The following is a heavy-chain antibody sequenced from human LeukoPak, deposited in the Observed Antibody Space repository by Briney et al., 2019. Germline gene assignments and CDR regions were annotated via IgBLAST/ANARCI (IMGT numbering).Heavy chain of an antibody. CDR3: ARDSGIVATTRGDFDY. J-gene: IGHJ4*02. V-gene: IGHV1-18*01. CDR2: ISAYNGNT. Sequence: ASVKVSCKASGYTFTIYGISWVRQAPGQGLEWMGWISAYNGNTNYAQKLQGRVTMTTDTSTSTAYMELRSLRSDDTAVYYCARDSGIVATTRGDFDYWGQGTLVTVSS. D-gene: IGHD5-12*01. CDR1: GYTFTIYG.